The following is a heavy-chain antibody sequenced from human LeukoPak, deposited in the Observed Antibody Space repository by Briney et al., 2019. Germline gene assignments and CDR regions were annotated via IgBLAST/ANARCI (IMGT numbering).Heavy chain of an antibody. CDR2: INPNSGGT. CDR1: GYTFTAFY. CDR3: AKAGGSFFDF. Sequence: GASVKVSCKASGYTFTAFYMHWVRQAPGQGLEWMGWINPNSGGTKYALRFQGRVTMTRDTSISTAYMELSRLTSDDTAVYYCAKAGGSFFDFWGQGTLVTVSS. V-gene: IGHV1-2*02. D-gene: IGHD1-26*01. J-gene: IGHJ4*02.